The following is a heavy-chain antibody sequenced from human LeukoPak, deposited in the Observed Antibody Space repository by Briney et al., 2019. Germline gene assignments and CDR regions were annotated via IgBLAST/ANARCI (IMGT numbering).Heavy chain of an antibody. V-gene: IGHV3-23*01. Sequence: GGSLRLSCAASGFTFSSYAMSWVRQAPGKGLEWVSAISGSGGSTYYADSVKGRFTISRDNSKNTLYLQMNSLRAEDTAVYYCAKDLRRTSYHHDFDYWGQGTLVTASS. CDR2: ISGSGGST. D-gene: IGHD2-2*01. CDR3: AKDLRRTSYHHDFDY. J-gene: IGHJ4*02. CDR1: GFTFSSYA.